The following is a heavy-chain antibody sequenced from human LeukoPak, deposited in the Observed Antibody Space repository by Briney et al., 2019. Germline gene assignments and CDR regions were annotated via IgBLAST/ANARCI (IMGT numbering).Heavy chain of an antibody. CDR2: IYHSGST. J-gene: IGHJ3*02. V-gene: IGHV4-38-2*02. CDR1: GYSISSGYY. D-gene: IGHD3-9*01. Sequence: KPSETLSLTCTVSGYSISSGYYWGWIRQPPGKGLEWIGSIYHSGSTYYNPSLKSRVTISVDTSKNQLSLKLSSVTAADTAVYYCAREYYDILTGYYPDAFDIWGQGTMVTVSS. CDR3: AREYYDILTGYYPDAFDI.